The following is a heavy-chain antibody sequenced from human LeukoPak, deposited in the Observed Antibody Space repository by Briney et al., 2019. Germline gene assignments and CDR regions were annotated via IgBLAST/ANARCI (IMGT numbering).Heavy chain of an antibody. CDR2: VSISGT. CDR1: GGSVTSSYY. CDR3: ARARGYYYDFDY. Sequence: SETLSLTCTVSGGSVTSSYYWSWIRQPPGKGLEWIGYVSISGTKYNPSLKSRVTISVDTSKNQFSLKLNSVTAADTAVYYCARARGYYYDFDYWGQGTLVTVSS. V-gene: IGHV4-59*02. J-gene: IGHJ4*02. D-gene: IGHD3-22*01.